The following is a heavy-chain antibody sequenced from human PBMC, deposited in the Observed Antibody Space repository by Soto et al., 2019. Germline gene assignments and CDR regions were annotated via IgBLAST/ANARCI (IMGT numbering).Heavy chain of an antibody. CDR1: GFTFSDYY. CDR2: ISSSGSTI. Sequence: QVQLVESGGGLVKPGGSLRLSCAASGFTFSDYYMSWIRQAPGKGLEWVSYISSSGSTIDYADSVKGRFTISRDNAENSLQLQRNSLRAEDTAVYYCASTYYDFWSGWIALRNRHIDYWGRGTLVTVSS. V-gene: IGHV3-11*01. J-gene: IGHJ4*02. D-gene: IGHD3-3*01. CDR3: ASTYYDFWSGWIALRNRHIDY.